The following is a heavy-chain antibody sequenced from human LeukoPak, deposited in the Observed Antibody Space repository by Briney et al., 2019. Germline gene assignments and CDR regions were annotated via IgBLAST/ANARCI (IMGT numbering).Heavy chain of an antibody. CDR3: ATGAGPASRFLEWLLGLDV. CDR2: FDSEDGET. Sequence: ASVKVSCKVSGYTLTELSMHWVRQAPGKGLEWMGGFDSEDGETIYAQKFQGRVTMTEDTSTDTAYMEVSSLRSEDTAVYYCATGAGPASRFLEWLLGLDVWGKGTTVTVSS. J-gene: IGHJ6*04. D-gene: IGHD3-3*01. CDR1: GYTLTELS. V-gene: IGHV1-24*01.